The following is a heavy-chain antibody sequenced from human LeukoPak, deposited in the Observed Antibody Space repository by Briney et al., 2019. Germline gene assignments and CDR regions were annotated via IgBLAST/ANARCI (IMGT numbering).Heavy chain of an antibody. CDR1: GFTFSRHG. CDR3: ARDRAWNYFDY. D-gene: IGHD3-3*01. Sequence: GRSLRLSCAPSGFTFSRHGMHWVRQAPGKGLEWVAIISNDGSRKYYAHSVEGRFTTSRDNSKNTLYLQMDSLRAEDTAVYYCARDRAWNYFDYWGQGTLVTVSS. V-gene: IGHV3-30*03. J-gene: IGHJ4*02. CDR2: ISNDGSRK.